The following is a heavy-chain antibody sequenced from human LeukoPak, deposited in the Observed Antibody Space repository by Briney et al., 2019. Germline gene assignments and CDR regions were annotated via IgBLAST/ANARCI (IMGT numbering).Heavy chain of an antibody. Sequence: GGSLRLSCTASGFTFSSKAMHWVRQAPGKGLEWVTFIRYDGNEIYYADSVKGRFTVSRDNSKNALYLQMNTLRVDDTGVYYCARERDRRGYFDYWGQGTLVTVSS. CDR3: ARERDRRGYFDY. J-gene: IGHJ4*02. D-gene: IGHD1-26*01. V-gene: IGHV3-30*02. CDR2: IRYDGNEI. CDR1: GFTFSSKA.